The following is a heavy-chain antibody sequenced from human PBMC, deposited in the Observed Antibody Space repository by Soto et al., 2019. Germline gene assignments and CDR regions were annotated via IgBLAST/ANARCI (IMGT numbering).Heavy chain of an antibody. Sequence: ASVKVSCKASGYTFTSYGISWVRQAPGQGLEWMGWISAYNGNTDYAQKLQGRVTMTTDTSTSTAYMELRSLRSDDTAVYYCARVHGYCSTTSCHDYWGQGTLVTVSS. D-gene: IGHD2-2*01. V-gene: IGHV1-18*01. J-gene: IGHJ4*02. CDR1: GYTFTSYG. CDR2: ISAYNGNT. CDR3: ARVHGYCSTTSCHDY.